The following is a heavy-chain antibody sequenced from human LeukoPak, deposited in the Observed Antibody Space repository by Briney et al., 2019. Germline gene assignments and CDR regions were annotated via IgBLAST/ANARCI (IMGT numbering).Heavy chain of an antibody. CDR2: IYSGGST. J-gene: IGHJ4*02. D-gene: IGHD6-13*01. Sequence: GGSLRLSCAASGFTVSSNYMSWVRQAPGKGLEWVSVIYSGGSTYYADSVKGRFTISRDNSKNTLYLQMNSLRAEDTAVYYCATKLAAVTGLDYWGRGTLVTVSS. V-gene: IGHV3-53*01. CDR1: GFTVSSNY. CDR3: ATKLAAVTGLDY.